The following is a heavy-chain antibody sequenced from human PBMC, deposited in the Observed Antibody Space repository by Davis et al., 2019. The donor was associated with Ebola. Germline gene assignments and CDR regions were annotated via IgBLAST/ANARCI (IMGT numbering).Heavy chain of an antibody. CDR1: GFTFTSSA. V-gene: IGHV1-58*01. CDR2: IVVGSGNT. D-gene: IGHD5/OR15-5a*01. Sequence: AASVKVSCKASGFTFTSSAVQWVRQARGQRLEWIGWIVVGSGNTNYAQKFQERVTITRDMSTSTAYMELNSLRAEDTAVYYCAKDAVVSTHYFDCWGQGTLVTVSS. J-gene: IGHJ4*02. CDR3: AKDAVVSTHYFDC.